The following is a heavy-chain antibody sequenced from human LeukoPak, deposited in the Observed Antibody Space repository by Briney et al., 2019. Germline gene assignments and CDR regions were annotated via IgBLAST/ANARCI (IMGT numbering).Heavy chain of an antibody. Sequence: SETLSLTCAVYGGSFSGYYWSWIRQPPGKGLEWIGEINHSGSTNYNPSLKSRVTISVDTSKNQFSLKLTSVTAADTAVYYCAGGGLYCSSSSCTPDWFDPWGQGTLVTVSS. CDR1: GGSFSGYY. CDR2: INHSGST. J-gene: IGHJ5*02. CDR3: AGGGLYCSSSSCTPDWFDP. D-gene: IGHD2-2*01. V-gene: IGHV4-34*01.